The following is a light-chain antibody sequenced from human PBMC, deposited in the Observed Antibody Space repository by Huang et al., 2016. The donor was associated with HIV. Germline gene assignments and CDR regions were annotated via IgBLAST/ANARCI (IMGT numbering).Light chain of an antibody. CDR2: GAA. V-gene: IGKV3-20*01. CDR3: QQYDSSQGIS. J-gene: IGKJ5*01. CDR1: QTIKNIY. Sequence: EIVLTQSPDTLSLSPAERATVSCRVRQTIKNIYLAWYQQKPGQGPRLLISGAASSATDIPDRFSGSGSGTDCTLTINRLEPEDFAGYYGQQYDSSQGISFGQGTRLEMK.